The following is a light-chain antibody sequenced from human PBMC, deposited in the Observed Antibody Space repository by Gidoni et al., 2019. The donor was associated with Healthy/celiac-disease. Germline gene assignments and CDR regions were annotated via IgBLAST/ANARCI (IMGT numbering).Light chain of an antibody. V-gene: IGKV1-5*01. CDR3: QQYNSYSCT. J-gene: IGKJ1*01. CDR2: DAS. CDR1: QSISSW. Sequence: DIQMTQSPSTLSASVGDRVTITCRASQSISSWLAWYQQKPGKDPKLLIYDASSLESGVPSRFSGSVSGTEFTLTISSLQPDDFATYYCQQYNSYSCTFGQGTKVEIK.